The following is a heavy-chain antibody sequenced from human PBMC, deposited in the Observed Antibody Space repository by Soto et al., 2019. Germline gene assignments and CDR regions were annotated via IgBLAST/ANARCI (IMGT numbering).Heavy chain of an antibody. CDR2: IIPIFGTA. V-gene: IGHV1-69*12. D-gene: IGHD4-4*01. J-gene: IGHJ4*02. CDR3: ARDGGVYDYSPFAY. CDR1: GGTFSSYA. Sequence: QVQLVQSGAEVKKPGSSVKVSCKASGGTFSSYAISWVRQAPGQGLEWMGGIIPIFGTANYAQKFQGRVTITADESTSTSYMELSSLRSEDTAVFYSARDGGVYDYSPFAYWGQGTLVTVSS.